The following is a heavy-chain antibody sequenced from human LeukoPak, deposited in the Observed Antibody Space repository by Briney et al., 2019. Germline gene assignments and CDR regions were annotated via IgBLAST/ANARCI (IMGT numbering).Heavy chain of an antibody. CDR2: ISGSGGST. V-gene: IGHV3-23*01. CDR3: AKDRGLGELSDY. Sequence: GGSLRLSCAASGFTFSSYAMSWVRQAPGKGLEWVSAISGSGGSTYYADSVKGRFTISRDNSKNTLYLQMNGLRAEDTAVYYCAKDRGLGELSDYWGQGTLVTVSS. CDR1: GFTFSSYA. D-gene: IGHD3-16*02. J-gene: IGHJ4*02.